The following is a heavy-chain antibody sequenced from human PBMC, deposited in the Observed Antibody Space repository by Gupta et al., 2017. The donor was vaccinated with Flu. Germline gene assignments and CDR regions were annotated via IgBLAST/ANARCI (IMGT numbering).Heavy chain of an antibody. CDR3: ARGSGGTVYYYGMDV. V-gene: IGHV4-34*01. D-gene: IGHD2-15*01. J-gene: IGHJ6*02. CDR2: INHSGST. CDR1: GGSFSGYY. Sequence: QVQLQQWGAGLLKPSETLSLTCAVYGGSFSGYYWSWIRQPPGKGLEWIGEINHSGSTNYNPSLKSRVTISVDTSKNQFSLKLSSVTAADTAVYYCARGSGGTVYYYGMDVWGQGTTVTVSS.